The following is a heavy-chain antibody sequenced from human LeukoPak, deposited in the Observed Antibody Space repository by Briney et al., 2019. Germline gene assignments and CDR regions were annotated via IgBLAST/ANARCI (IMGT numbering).Heavy chain of an antibody. CDR1: GFTFSSYE. J-gene: IGHJ6*04. CDR3: ARDPALLWFGELLHYYYGMDV. V-gene: IGHV3-48*03. D-gene: IGHD3-10*01. CDR2: ISSGGSTI. Sequence: PGGTLRLSCAASGFTFSSYEMNWVRQAPGKGLEWVSYISSGGSTIYYADSVKGRFTISRDNAKNSLYLQMNSLRAEDTAVYYCARDPALLWFGELLHYYYGMDVWGKGTTVTVSS.